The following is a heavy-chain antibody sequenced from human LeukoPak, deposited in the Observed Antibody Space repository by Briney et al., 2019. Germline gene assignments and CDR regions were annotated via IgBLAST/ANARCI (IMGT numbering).Heavy chain of an antibody. J-gene: IGHJ4*02. Sequence: GGSLRLSCAASGFTFTSYWMSWVRQAPGKGLEWVANIKEDGSEKYYVDSVKGRFTISRDNAKNSLYLQMNSLRAEDTAVYYCARVAVSGSYDYWGQGTLVTVSS. CDR2: IKEDGSEK. D-gene: IGHD3-16*01. CDR3: ARVAVSGSYDY. V-gene: IGHV3-7*01. CDR1: GFTFTSYW.